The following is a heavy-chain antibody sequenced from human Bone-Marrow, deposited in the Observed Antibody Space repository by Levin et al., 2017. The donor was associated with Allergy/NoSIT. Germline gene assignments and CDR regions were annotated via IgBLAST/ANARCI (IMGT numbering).Heavy chain of an antibody. D-gene: IGHD2-21*02. J-gene: IGHJ6*02. CDR2: IKSKTDGGTT. CDR1: GFTFSNVW. CDR3: TTWFLVVAPAIPYYYYGMDV. Sequence: GGSLRLSCAASGFTFSNVWMSWVRQAPGKGLEWVGRIKSKTDGGTTDYAALVKGRFIISRDDAKNTLYLQMNSLKPEDTALYYCTTWFLVVAPAIPYYYYGMDVWGQGTTVTVSS. V-gene: IGHV3-15*01.